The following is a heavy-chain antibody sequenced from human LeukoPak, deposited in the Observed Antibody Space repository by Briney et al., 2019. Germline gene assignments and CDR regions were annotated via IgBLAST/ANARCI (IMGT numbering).Heavy chain of an antibody. J-gene: IGHJ4*02. V-gene: IGHV3-23*01. CDR2: ISGSGGST. CDR3: AKEDEEERITMIVVVATLDY. CDR1: GFTFSSYA. Sequence: GGSLRLSCAASGFTFSSYAMSRVRQAPGKELEWVSAISGSGGSTYYADSVKGRFTISRDNSKNTLYLQMNSLRAEDTAVYYCAKEDEEERITMIVVVATLDYWGQGTLVTVSS. D-gene: IGHD3-22*01.